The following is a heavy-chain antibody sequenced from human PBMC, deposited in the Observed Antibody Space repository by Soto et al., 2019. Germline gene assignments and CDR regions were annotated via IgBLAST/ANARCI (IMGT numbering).Heavy chain of an antibody. CDR1: GFTFTSYV. Sequence: GSLRLSCAASGFTFTSYVMSWVRQAPGKGLEWVANINQDGGAKNYADFVKGRFTISRDNAKNSLYLQMNSLRAEDTAVYYCARGLPGYGMDVWGQGTTVTVSS. CDR3: ARGLPGYGMDV. J-gene: IGHJ6*02. CDR2: INQDGGAK. V-gene: IGHV3-7*01.